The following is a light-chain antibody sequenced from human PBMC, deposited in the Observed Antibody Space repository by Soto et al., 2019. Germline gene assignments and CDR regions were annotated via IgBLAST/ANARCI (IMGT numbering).Light chain of an antibody. CDR3: QQYNNWPPGIT. V-gene: IGKV3-15*01. CDR1: QSVSSN. Sequence: EIVMTQSPATLSVSPGESATLSCRASQSVSSNLAWYQQKPGQAPRLLIYAASTRATGIPARFSGSVSGTEFTLTISSLQSEDFAVYYCQQYNNWPPGITFGQGTRLEIK. J-gene: IGKJ5*01. CDR2: AAS.